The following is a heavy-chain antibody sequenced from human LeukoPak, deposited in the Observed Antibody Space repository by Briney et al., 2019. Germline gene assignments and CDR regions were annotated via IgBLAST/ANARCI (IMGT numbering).Heavy chain of an antibody. V-gene: IGHV4-34*01. Sequence: SETLSLTCAVYGGSFSGYYWSWIRQPPGKGLEWIGEINHSGSTNYNPSLKSRVTISVDTSKNQFSLKLSSVTAADTAVYYCARDEHGDFQGFDYWGQGTRVTVPS. CDR2: INHSGST. CDR3: ARDEHGDFQGFDY. D-gene: IGHD4-17*01. CDR1: GGSFSGYY. J-gene: IGHJ4*02.